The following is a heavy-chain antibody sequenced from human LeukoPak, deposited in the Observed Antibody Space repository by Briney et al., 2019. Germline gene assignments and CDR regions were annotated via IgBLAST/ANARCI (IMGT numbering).Heavy chain of an antibody. V-gene: IGHV1-2*04. CDR1: GYTFTGYY. CDR3: ASEDSSSFLFQH. J-gene: IGHJ1*01. D-gene: IGHD6-13*01. CDR2: INPNSGGT. Sequence: SVKVSCKASGYTFTGYYLHWVRQAPGREREWMGWINPNSGGTHYAQKFQGWVTMTRDTSISTAYMELSRLRSDDTAVYYCASEDSSSFLFQHWGQGTLVTVSS.